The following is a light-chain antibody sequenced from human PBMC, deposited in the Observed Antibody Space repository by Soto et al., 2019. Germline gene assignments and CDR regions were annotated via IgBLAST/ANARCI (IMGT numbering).Light chain of an antibody. CDR2: AAS. Sequence: EITLTQSPSTLSSSPGERATLSCRASQSVSSYLAWYQQKPGQAPRLLIYAASTRATGIPARFSGSGSVTDIPLTIGLQAPDVVADYCCQRCSTRPITFGQGTRLEIK. J-gene: IGKJ5*01. CDR1: QSVSSY. CDR3: QRCSTRPIT. V-gene: IGKV3-11*01.